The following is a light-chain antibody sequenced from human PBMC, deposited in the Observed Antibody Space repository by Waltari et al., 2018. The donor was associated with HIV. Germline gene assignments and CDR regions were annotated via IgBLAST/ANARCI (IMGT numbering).Light chain of an antibody. CDR3: QQSYSTPYT. CDR2: GGS. CDR1: QSISSS. V-gene: IGKV1-39*01. Sequence: DIQMTQSPASLSASVGDRVTITCRASQSISSSLNWYQQKPGKAPKLLMYGGSSLQSGVTSRFSGSGSVTDFTLTISSLRPEDFATYFCQQSYSTPYTFGQGTNLEIK. J-gene: IGKJ2*01.